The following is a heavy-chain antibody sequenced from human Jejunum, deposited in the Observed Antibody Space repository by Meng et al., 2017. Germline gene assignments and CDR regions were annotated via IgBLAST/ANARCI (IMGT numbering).Heavy chain of an antibody. CDR1: GRSISSGDW. Sequence: QVQLQESGPGLVAPSGTLSLTCAVSGRSISSGDWWGWVRQPAGKGLEWIAEMNLGGGPKYNPSRKSRVSMSVDKSNDQLSLQLTCVTAADTAVYYCTRVFDSWGQGTLVTVSS. J-gene: IGHJ4*02. CDR2: MNLGGGP. V-gene: IGHV4-4*02. CDR3: TRVFDS.